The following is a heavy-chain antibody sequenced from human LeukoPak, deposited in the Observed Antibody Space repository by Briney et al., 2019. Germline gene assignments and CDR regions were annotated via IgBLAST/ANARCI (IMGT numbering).Heavy chain of an antibody. CDR1: GFTFSGSA. J-gene: IGHJ4*02. D-gene: IGHD2-8*01. V-gene: IGHV3-73*01. CDR2: IRSKANSYAT. CDR3: TRPYCTNGVCYTYFDY. Sequence: PGGSLRLSCAASGFTFSGSAMHWVRQASGKGLEWVGRIRSKANSYATAYAASVKGRFTISRDDSKNTAYLQMNSLKTEDTAVYYCTRPYCTNGVCYTYFDYWGQGALVTVSS.